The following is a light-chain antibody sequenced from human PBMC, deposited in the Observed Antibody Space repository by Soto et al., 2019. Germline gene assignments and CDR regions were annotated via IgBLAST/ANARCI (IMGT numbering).Light chain of an antibody. V-gene: IGKV1-9*01. Sequence: DIQLTQSPSFLSASVGDRVTITCRASQGISSYLAWYQQKPGKAPKLLIYAASTLQSGVPSRFSGSGSGTEFTLTINSLQPEDFATYYCQQPGVFGPGTKVDIK. J-gene: IGKJ3*01. CDR2: AAS. CDR1: QGISSY. CDR3: QQPGV.